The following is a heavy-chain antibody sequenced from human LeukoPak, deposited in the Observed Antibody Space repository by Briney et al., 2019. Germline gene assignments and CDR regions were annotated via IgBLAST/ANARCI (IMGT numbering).Heavy chain of an antibody. J-gene: IGHJ4*02. CDR1: GFTFTTYW. D-gene: IGHD5-18*01. CDR3: AKESNVGYSYGSFEY. V-gene: IGHV3-7*03. Sequence: PGGSLRLSCAASGFTFTTYWMSWVRQAPGKGLEWVANIKQDGSEKYYLDSVKGRFTISRDNAKNSLYLQMNSLRAEDTALYYCAKESNVGYSYGSFEYWGQGTLVTVSS. CDR2: IKQDGSEK.